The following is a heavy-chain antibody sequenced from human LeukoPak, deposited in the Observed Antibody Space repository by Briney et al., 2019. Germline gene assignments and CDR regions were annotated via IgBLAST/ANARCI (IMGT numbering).Heavy chain of an antibody. Sequence: GASVKVSCKASGYTFTSYAMNWVRQAPGQGLEWMGWINTNTGNPTYAQGFTGRFVFSLDTSVSTAYLQISSLKAEDTAVYYCVRDVEMATPLYFDYWGQGTLVTVSS. CDR3: VRDVEMATPLYFDY. D-gene: IGHD5-24*01. CDR1: GYTFTSYA. J-gene: IGHJ4*02. CDR2: INTNTGNP. V-gene: IGHV7-4-1*02.